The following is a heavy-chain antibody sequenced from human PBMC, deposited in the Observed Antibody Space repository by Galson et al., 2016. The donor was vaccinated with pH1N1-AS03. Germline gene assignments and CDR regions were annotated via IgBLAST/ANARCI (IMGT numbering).Heavy chain of an antibody. CDR3: AREPWGSTQGEN. V-gene: IGHV3-53*01. J-gene: IGHJ4*02. CDR1: GFTINNNY. CDR2: IYGGGDT. Sequence: SLRLSCAASGFTINNNYMSWVRQAPGKGLEWVSVIYGGGDTFYADSVKGRFTISRDNSKNTVYLQMNSLRVEDTAVYYCAREPWGSTQGENWGQGTLVTVSS. D-gene: IGHD3-16*01.